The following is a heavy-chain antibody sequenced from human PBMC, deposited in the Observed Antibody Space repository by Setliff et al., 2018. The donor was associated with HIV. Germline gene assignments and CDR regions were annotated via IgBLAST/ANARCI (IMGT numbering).Heavy chain of an antibody. CDR2: ISSSGFPI. CDR1: GFTFSTYG. V-gene: IGHV3-48*01. Sequence: LRLSCEASGFTFSTYGMSWVRHAPGKGLEWVAQISSSGFPIYYADSVRGRFTASRDNGKNSLFLQMNSLRAEDTAVYYCVRGTRDFWGQGNLVTVSS. J-gene: IGHJ4*02. CDR3: VRGTRDF.